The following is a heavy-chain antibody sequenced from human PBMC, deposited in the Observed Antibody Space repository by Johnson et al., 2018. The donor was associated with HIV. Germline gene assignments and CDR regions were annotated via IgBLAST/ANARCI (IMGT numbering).Heavy chain of an antibody. CDR1: GFTVSSNY. Sequence: MQLVESGGGVVQPGGSLRLSCAASGFTVSSNYMSWVRQAPGKGLEWVSVIYSGGSTYYADSVKGRFTISRDNSKNTLYLQMNSLRAEDTAVYYCAREGGSSGPDAFDVWGQGTMVTVSS. CDR3: AREGGSSGPDAFDV. V-gene: IGHV3-53*01. J-gene: IGHJ3*01. CDR2: IYSGGST. D-gene: IGHD3-22*01.